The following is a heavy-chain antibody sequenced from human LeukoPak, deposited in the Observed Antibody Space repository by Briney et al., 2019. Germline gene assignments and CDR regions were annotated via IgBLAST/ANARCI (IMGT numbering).Heavy chain of an antibody. CDR3: ATVYSSGWYWNY. CDR2: INPNSGGT. D-gene: IGHD6-19*01. J-gene: IGHJ4*02. Sequence: GASVKVSCKASGYTFTAYYVHWVRQAPGQGLEWMGWINPNSGGTNYAQKFQGRVTMTRDTSISTAYMELSSLRSDDTALYYCATVYSSGWYWNYWGQGTLVTVSS. V-gene: IGHV1-2*02. CDR1: GYTFTAYY.